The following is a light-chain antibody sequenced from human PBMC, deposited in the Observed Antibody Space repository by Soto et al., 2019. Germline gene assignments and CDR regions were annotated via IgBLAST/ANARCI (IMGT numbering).Light chain of an antibody. V-gene: IGKV3-15*01. CDR2: GAS. J-gene: IGKJ1*01. Sequence: ILMTQSPSTLSESPGAIATLSCRASWSIGTNLAWYQQNPGQAPRILIYGASARATGIPARFSGSGSGTDFTLSISSLQSEDFALYFCQQYNDWPPWTFGQGTKVDI. CDR3: QQYNDWPPWT. CDR1: WSIGTN.